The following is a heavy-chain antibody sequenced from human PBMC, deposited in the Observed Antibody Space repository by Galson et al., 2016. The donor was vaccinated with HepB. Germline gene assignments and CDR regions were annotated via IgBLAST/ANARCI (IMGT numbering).Heavy chain of an antibody. V-gene: IGHV4-39*01. J-gene: IGHJ3*02. CDR3: ARWDVGASAFDI. D-gene: IGHD3-10*01. CDR1: GGSINSRNYY. Sequence: ETLSLTCTVSGGSINSRNYYWGWIRQPPGKGLEWIGTIYYSGSAYYNPSLKSRTTMSIDTSKNQFSLKLRSVTATDTAAYYCARWDVGASAFDIWGQGTMVTVSS. CDR2: IYYSGSA.